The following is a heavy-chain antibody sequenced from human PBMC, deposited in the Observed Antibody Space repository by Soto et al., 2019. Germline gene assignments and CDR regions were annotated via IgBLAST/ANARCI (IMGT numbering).Heavy chain of an antibody. CDR2: ISAYNGYT. J-gene: IGHJ4*02. D-gene: IGHD5-18*01. CDR1: GYTFTNYG. CDR3: ARDHPPYSYGPRPIDDY. Sequence: VASVKVSCKASGYTFTNYGISWVRQAPGQGLEWMGWISAYNGYTNYAQKLQGRVTMTTETSTSTAYMELRSLRSDDTAVYYCARDHPPYSYGPRPIDDYWGQGTLVTVSS. V-gene: IGHV1-18*01.